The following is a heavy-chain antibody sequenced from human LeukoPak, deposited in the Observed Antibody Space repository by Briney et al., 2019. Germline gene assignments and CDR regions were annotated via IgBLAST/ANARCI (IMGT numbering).Heavy chain of an antibody. CDR1: GFTFSSYE. Sequence: GGSLRLSCAAPGFTFSSYEMNWVRQAPGKGLEWVSYISSSGSTIYYADSVKGRFTISRDNAKNSLYLKMNVLRAEDTAVYYCARRYCSGGSCYFRYFDYWGQGNLVTVSS. J-gene: IGHJ4*02. CDR2: ISSSGSTI. CDR3: ARRYCSGGSCYFRYFDY. D-gene: IGHD2-15*01. V-gene: IGHV3-48*03.